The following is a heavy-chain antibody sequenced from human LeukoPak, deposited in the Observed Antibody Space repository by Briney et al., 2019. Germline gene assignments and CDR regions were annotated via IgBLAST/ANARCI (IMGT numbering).Heavy chain of an antibody. J-gene: IGHJ6*03. CDR2: INPDSGAT. Sequence: ASVKVSCKASGYTFTGYYMQWVRQAPGQGLEWMGWINPDSGATNYAQKFQGRVTMTTDTSTSTAYMELRSLRSDDTAVYYCARDTPPADFWSGYYTSYYYYMDVWGKGTTVTVPS. V-gene: IGHV1-2*02. D-gene: IGHD3-3*01. CDR3: ARDTPPADFWSGYYTSYYYYMDV. CDR1: GYTFTGYY.